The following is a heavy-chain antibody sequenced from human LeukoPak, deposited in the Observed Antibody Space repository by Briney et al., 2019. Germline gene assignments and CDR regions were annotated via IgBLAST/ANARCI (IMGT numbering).Heavy chain of an antibody. Sequence: ASVKVSYKASGGTFSSYAISWVRQAPGQGLEWMGRIIPILGIANYAQKFQGRVTITADKSTSTAYMELSSLRSEDTAVYYCARDAADKQWLVSGYYYYGMDVWGQGTTVTVSS. CDR1: GGTFSSYA. D-gene: IGHD6-19*01. V-gene: IGHV1-69*04. CDR2: IIPILGIA. CDR3: ARDAADKQWLVSGYYYYGMDV. J-gene: IGHJ6*02.